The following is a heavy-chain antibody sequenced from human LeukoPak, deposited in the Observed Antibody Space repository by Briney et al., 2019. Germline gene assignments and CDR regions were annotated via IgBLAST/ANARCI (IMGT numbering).Heavy chain of an antibody. CDR2: MSGSGGTT. D-gene: IGHD6-13*01. CDR1: GFTFSSYA. J-gene: IGHJ4*02. CDR3: AKVQQLATIYYFDY. V-gene: IGHV3-23*01. Sequence: PGGSLRLSCAASGFTFSSYAMSWVRQAPGKGLEWVSGMSGSGGTTYYADSVKGRFAISRDNSKNTLYLQMSSLRTEDTALYYCAKVQQLATIYYFDYWGQGSLGTVSS.